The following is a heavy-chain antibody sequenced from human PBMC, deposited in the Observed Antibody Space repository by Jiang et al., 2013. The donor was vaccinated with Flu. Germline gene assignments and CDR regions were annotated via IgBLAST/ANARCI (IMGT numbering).Heavy chain of an antibody. J-gene: IGHJ6*02. Sequence: VLVQPGGSLRLSCAASGFSFSNSWMSWVRQPPGKGLEWVANIKSDGTDTYYVDSVRGRFTISRDNVKNSLYLQMNSLRAEDTAVYYCARWPGGSYGMDVWGQGTTVTVSS. V-gene: IGHV3-7*03. D-gene: IGHD3-10*01. CDR1: GFSFSNSW. CDR3: ARWPGGSYGMDV. CDR2: IKSDGTDT.